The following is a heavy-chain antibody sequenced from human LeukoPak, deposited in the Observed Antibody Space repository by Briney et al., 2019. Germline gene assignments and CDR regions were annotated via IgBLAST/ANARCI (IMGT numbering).Heavy chain of an antibody. Sequence: ASVKVSCKASGGTFRGKAINWVRQAPGQGLEWMGGIIPLLNTSIYAQKFQGRVTIITDESATTADMELNSLRSEDTAVYFCARGFSSSWSYFENWGQGTLVTVSS. CDR3: ARGFSSSWSYFEN. CDR1: GGTFRGKA. CDR2: IIPLLNTS. V-gene: IGHV1-69*05. D-gene: IGHD6-13*01. J-gene: IGHJ4*02.